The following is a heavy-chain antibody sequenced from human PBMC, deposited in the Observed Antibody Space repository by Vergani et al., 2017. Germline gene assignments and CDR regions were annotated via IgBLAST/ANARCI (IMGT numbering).Heavy chain of an antibody. CDR1: GFTSSYYG. CDR2: ISYDGTQK. D-gene: IGHD1-1*01. V-gene: IGHV3-30*03. CDR3: ATKRCGTPGCQIGYFRE. Sequence: QVHLVESGGGVVQPGRSLRLSCVVSGFTSSYYGMHWVRQAPGKGLEWGGVISYDGTQKYYADSVKGRFTISRDNSKSTLYLQMNSLRTEDTAVYYCATKRCGTPGCQIGYFREWGQGTLVTVSS. J-gene: IGHJ1*01.